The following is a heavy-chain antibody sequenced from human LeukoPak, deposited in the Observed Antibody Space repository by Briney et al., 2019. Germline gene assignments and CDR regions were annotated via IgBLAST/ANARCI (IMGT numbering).Heavy chain of an antibody. V-gene: IGHV4-61*02. CDR2: IYTSGST. CDR3: ARAYSRSSGRFYYYYYYMDV. Sequence: PSQTLSLTCTVSGGSISSGSYYWSWIRQPAGKGLEWIGRIYTSGSTNYNPSLKSRVTISVDTSKNQFSLKLSSVTAADTAVYYCARAYSRSSGRFYYYYYYMDVWGKGTTVTVSS. CDR1: GGSISSGSYY. D-gene: IGHD6-19*01. J-gene: IGHJ6*03.